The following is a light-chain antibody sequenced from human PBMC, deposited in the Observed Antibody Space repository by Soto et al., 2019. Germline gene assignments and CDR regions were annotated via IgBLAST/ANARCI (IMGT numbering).Light chain of an antibody. V-gene: IGLV2-14*03. Sequence: QSALTQPASVSGSPGQSIAISCTGTSSDVGGYNDVSWYQQHPGKAPKLLIYDVTSRPSGVSDRFSGSKSGTTASLTISGLQAEDEADYYCCAYTSSTIYVFGAGTKLTVL. CDR2: DVT. CDR1: SSDVGGYND. J-gene: IGLJ1*01. CDR3: CAYTSSTIYV.